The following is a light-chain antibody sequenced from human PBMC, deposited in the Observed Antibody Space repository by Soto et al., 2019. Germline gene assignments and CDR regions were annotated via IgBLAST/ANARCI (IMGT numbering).Light chain of an antibody. J-gene: IGLJ2*01. V-gene: IGLV1-44*01. CDR1: GSSIGTYT. Sequence: QAVVTQPPSASGTPGQRVSISCSGSGSSIGTYTVDSYRQLPGTAPKLLIYDNNQRPSAVAGRFSGYKSGTSASLAISGLQSEDEAEYYCAAWDGSLNNVLFGGGTKVTVL. CDR2: DNN. CDR3: AAWDGSLNNVL.